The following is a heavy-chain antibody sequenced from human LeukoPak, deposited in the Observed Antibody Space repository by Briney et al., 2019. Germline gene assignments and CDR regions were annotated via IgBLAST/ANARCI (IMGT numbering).Heavy chain of an antibody. V-gene: IGHV1-2*02. CDR1: GYTFRGNY. CDR3: ARDPSSVTLYFFDY. J-gene: IGHJ4*02. Sequence: ASVKVSCKASGYTFRGNYIHWLRQAPGQGLEWMGWIDANNGDTKSAQKFQGRVTMSRDTSISTAYKDLSLSPDDAAVYYCARDPSSVTLYFFDYWGQGTLVTVSS. D-gene: IGHD4-11*01. CDR2: IDANNGDT.